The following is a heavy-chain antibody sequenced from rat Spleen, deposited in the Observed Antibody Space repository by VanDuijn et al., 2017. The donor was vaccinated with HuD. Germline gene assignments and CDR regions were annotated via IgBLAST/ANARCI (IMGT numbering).Heavy chain of an antibody. Sequence: EVQLVESGGGLVQPGRSLKLSCAASGFTYSDYVMAWVRQAPKKGLEWVATITSGGSNTYYLDSVKGRFTISRDNAKSTLYLQMDSLRSEDTATYYCAKNIYYSSYLYYFDYWGQGVMVTVSS. CDR2: ITSGGSNT. CDR1: GFTYSDYV. CDR3: AKNIYYSSYLYYFDY. V-gene: IGHV5-7*01. D-gene: IGHD1-2*01. J-gene: IGHJ2*01.